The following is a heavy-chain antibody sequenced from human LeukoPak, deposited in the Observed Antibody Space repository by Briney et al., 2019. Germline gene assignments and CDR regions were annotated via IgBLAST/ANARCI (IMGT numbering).Heavy chain of an antibody. V-gene: IGHV4-4*07. D-gene: IGHD3-16*01. CDR2: IYTGGNT. CDR3: ARANYVWRSYVY. CDR1: GGSISDYY. J-gene: IGHJ4*02. Sequence: SETLSLTCTVSGGSISDYYRSWIRQPAGKGLEWIGHIYTGGNTNYNPSLESRVTMSVDTSKNQFSLKLRSVTAADTAVYYCARANYVWRSYVYRGQGTLVTVSS.